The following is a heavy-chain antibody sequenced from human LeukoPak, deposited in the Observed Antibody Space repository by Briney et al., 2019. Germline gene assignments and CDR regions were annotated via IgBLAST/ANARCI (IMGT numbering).Heavy chain of an antibody. Sequence: GGSMRLSCAASGFTVSSNYMSWVRQAPGKGLEWVAVISYDGSNKYYADSVKGRFTISRDNSKNTLYLQMNSLRAEDTAVYYCARSAKDSGSYIYMDVWGKGTTVTVSS. CDR3: ARSAKDSGSYIYMDV. V-gene: IGHV3-30*03. CDR1: GFTVSSNY. CDR2: ISYDGSNK. D-gene: IGHD1-26*01. J-gene: IGHJ6*03.